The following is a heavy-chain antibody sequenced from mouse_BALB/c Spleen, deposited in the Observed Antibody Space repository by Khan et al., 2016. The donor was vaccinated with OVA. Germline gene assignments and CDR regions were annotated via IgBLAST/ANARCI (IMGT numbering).Heavy chain of an antibody. CDR2: ISSGSSTV. Sequence: EVKLMESGGGLVQPGGSRKLSCAASGFTFSTFGMHWVRQAPKKGLEWVAYISSGSSTVYYVDTVKGRFTISKDNPKKTLFLQLTSLRSEDTAMYYCARSGGNFHWYFDVWGAGTSVTVSS. V-gene: IGHV5-17*02. J-gene: IGHJ1*01. CDR3: ARSGGNFHWYFDV. CDR1: GFTFSTFG. D-gene: IGHD2-1*01.